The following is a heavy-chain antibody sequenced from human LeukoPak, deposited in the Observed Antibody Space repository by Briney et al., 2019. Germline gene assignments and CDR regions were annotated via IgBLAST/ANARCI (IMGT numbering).Heavy chain of an antibody. CDR1: GYSFTSDW. Sequence: GESLKISCKASGYSFTSDWIGWVRQMPGKGLEWMGVIHPGDSDIRYSPSFQGQVTISADTSISTAYLQWSSLKASDTALYYCARFPRAWEGVVFYFNGMAVGAKGPRVTVP. CDR3: ARFPRAWEGVVFYFNGMAV. J-gene: IGHJ6*04. V-gene: IGHV5-51*01. CDR2: IHPGDSDI. D-gene: IGHD3-3*01.